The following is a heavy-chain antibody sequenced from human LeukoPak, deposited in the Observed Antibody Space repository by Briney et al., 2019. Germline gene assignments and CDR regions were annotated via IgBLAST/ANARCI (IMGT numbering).Heavy chain of an antibody. CDR3: AREWQGGIAAAGTRIEGDY. J-gene: IGHJ4*02. V-gene: IGHV3-7*01. Sequence: GGSLRLSCAVSGFSVRGYWMTGLRQAPGKGLEWVANIKQDGSEKNYVDSVKGRFTISRDNAENSLFLQMNSLRVEDTAVYYCAREWQGGIAAAGTRIEGDYWGQGTLVAVSS. D-gene: IGHD6-13*01. CDR2: IKQDGSEK. CDR1: GFSVRGYW.